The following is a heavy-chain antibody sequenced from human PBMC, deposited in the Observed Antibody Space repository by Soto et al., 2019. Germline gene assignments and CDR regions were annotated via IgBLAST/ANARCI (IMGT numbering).Heavy chain of an antibody. CDR3: ARAPLAHCGGDCYSHFDY. CDR1: GGTFSSYA. D-gene: IGHD2-21*02. Sequence: QVQLVQPGAEVKKPGSSVKVSCKASGGTFSSYAISWVRQAPGQGLEWMGGIIPIFGTANYAQKFQGRVTITADESTSTAYMALSSLRSEDTAVYYCARAPLAHCGGDCYSHFDYWGQGTLVTVSS. V-gene: IGHV1-69*01. J-gene: IGHJ4*02. CDR2: IIPIFGTA.